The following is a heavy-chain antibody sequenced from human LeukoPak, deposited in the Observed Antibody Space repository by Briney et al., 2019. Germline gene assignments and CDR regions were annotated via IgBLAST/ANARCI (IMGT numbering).Heavy chain of an antibody. V-gene: IGHV4-34*01. CDR1: GGSISSYY. CDR3: ERGPRKRPNSNVNGPGAGYYRAV. CDR2: INHSGST. Sequence: TSETLSLTCTVSGGSISSYYWSWIRQPPGKGLEWIGEINHSGSTNYNPSPKSRVTISVDTSKNQFSLKLSSVTAADTAVYYCERGPRKRPNSNVNGPGAGYYRAVGGKGT. D-gene: IGHD5-18*01. J-gene: IGHJ6*03.